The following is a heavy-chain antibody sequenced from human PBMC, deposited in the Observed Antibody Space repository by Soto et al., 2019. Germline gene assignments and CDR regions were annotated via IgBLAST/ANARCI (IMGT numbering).Heavy chain of an antibody. D-gene: IGHD2-15*01. Sequence: GGSLRLSCAACGFTFSSYWMHWFRQAPGKGLVWVSRINSDGSSTSYADSVKGRFTISRDNAENTLYLQMNSLRAEDTAVYYCARRIDPDDYYYGMDVWGQGTTVTVSS. CDR1: GFTFSSYW. CDR2: INSDGSST. CDR3: ARRIDPDDYYYGMDV. J-gene: IGHJ6*02. V-gene: IGHV3-74*01.